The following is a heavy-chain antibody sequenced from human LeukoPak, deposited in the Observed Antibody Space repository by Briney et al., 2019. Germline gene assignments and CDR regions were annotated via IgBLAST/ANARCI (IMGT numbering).Heavy chain of an antibody. CDR1: GGTFSSYA. J-gene: IGHJ4*02. CDR2: IIPILGIA. CDR3: ARADRASSLIDY. Sequence: ASVKVSCKASGGTFSSYAISWVRQAPGQGLEWMGRIIPILGIANYAQKFQGRVTITADKSTSTAYMELSSLRSEDTAVYYCARADRASSLIDYWGQGTLVTVSS. D-gene: IGHD3-22*01. V-gene: IGHV1-69*04.